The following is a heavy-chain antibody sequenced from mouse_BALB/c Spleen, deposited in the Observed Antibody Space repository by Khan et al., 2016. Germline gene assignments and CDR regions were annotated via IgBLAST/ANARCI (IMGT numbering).Heavy chain of an antibody. CDR3: ARLTGYYLDY. CDR2: INPSTGYT. Sequence: QVQLKQSGAELAKPGASVKMSCKASGYTFTSYWMHWVKQRPGQGLEWIGYINPSTGYTEYNQKFKDKATLTADKSSSTAYMQLSSLTDKDSAVYYWARLTGYYLDYWGEGTTLTVSS. CDR1: GYTFTSYW. D-gene: IGHD4-1*01. V-gene: IGHV1-7*01. J-gene: IGHJ2*01.